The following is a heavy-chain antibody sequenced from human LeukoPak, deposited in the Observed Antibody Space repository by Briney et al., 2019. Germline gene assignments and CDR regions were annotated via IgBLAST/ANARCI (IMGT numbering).Heavy chain of an antibody. CDR1: GFTFSSYS. V-gene: IGHV3-48*01. D-gene: IGHD2-2*01. CDR3: ARGGGYCSSTSCQGFDP. CDR2: ISSSSSTI. J-gene: IGHJ5*02. Sequence: GGSLRLSCAASGFTFSSYSMNWVRQAPGKGLEWVSYISSSSSTIYCADSVKGRFTISRDNAKNSLYLQMNSLRAEDTAVYYCARGGGYCSSTSCQGFDPWGQGTLVTVSS.